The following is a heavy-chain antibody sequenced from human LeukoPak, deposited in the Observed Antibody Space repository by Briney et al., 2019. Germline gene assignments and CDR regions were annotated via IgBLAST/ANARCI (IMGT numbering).Heavy chain of an antibody. D-gene: IGHD3-10*01. V-gene: IGHV4-59*01. CDR1: GGSISSYY. J-gene: IGHJ5*02. CDR3: ARGAKRGVGFDP. CDR2: IYYSGST. Sequence: SETLSLTCTVSGGSISSYYWSWIRQPPGKGLEWIGYIYYSGSTNYNPSLKSRVSISVYTSKDQSSLKLGSVTAADTAVYYWARGAKRGVGFDPWGQGTLVTVSS.